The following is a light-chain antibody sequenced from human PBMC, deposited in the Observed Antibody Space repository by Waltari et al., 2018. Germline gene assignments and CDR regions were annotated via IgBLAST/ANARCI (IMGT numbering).Light chain of an antibody. V-gene: IGKV3-20*01. CDR2: GAS. J-gene: IGKJ1*01. CDR3: QLYGSSPPNT. CDR1: QSVSSF. Sequence: EIVLTQSPGTLSLSPGERATLSCRASQSVSSFLAWYQQKPGQAPRLLIYGASSRATGIPDRFSGSGSGTDFTLTISRLEPEDFAVYYCQLYGSSPPNTFGQGTKVEIK.